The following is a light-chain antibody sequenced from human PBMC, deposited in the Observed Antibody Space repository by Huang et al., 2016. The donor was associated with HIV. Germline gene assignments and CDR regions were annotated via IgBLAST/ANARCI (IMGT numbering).Light chain of an antibody. V-gene: IGKV2-30*02. CDR1: QTLVHTDGNTY. Sequence: DVIMTQSPLLLPVTLGQPAAISCRSSQTLVHTDGNTYLNWFLQRPGQSPRRLIYKGSNRDSGVPDRFTGSGSGIEFTRTISRVEAEDVGIYYCMQGTHWPPGTFGQGTNMEIK. J-gene: IGKJ1*01. CDR2: KGS. CDR3: MQGTHWPPGT.